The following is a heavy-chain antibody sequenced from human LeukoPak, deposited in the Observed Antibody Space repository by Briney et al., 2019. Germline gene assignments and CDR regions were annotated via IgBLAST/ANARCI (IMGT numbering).Heavy chain of an antibody. J-gene: IGHJ4*02. CDR1: GYSFTGYF. CDR3: AVDMVANFDFDY. D-gene: IGHD5-12*01. Sequence: ASVKVSCKASGYSFTGYFVHWVRQAPGHRLEWMGWINPKSGDTNYAQKFQGRVTMTRDTSVSTAYMELSNLRSDDTAVYYCAVDMVANFDFDYWGQGTLVTVSS. V-gene: IGHV1-2*02. CDR2: INPKSGDT.